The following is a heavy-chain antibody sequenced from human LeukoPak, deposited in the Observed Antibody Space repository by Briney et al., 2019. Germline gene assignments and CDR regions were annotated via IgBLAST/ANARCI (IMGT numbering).Heavy chain of an antibody. CDR1: GGSISNYY. CDR2: IHFSGRT. D-gene: IGHD1-26*01. Sequence: PSETLSLTCTVSGGSISNYYWSWIRQPPGPGLEWMGNIHFSGRTNYNPSLKSRVTMSVDTSKKQLSLKLTSMTAADTAVYYCARELGATEVNYGMDVWGHGTTVTVSS. V-gene: IGHV4-59*01. CDR3: ARELGATEVNYGMDV. J-gene: IGHJ6*02.